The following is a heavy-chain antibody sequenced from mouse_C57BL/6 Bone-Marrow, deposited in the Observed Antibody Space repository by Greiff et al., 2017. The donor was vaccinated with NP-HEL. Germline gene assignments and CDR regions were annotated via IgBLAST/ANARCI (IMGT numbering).Heavy chain of an antibody. D-gene: IGHD3-2*02. CDR2: IYYSGTI. Sequence: VQLKESGPGLVKPSQTVFLTCTVTGFSITTCNYRWSWLRQFPGHKLEWIVDIYYSGTITYNPSLTSRTTTTRGTPKNQFFLEMNSLTAEDTATYYCARDISSGYCDYWGQGTTLTVSS. V-gene: IGHV3-5*01. CDR3: ARDISSGYCDY. CDR1: GFSITTCNYR. J-gene: IGHJ2*01.